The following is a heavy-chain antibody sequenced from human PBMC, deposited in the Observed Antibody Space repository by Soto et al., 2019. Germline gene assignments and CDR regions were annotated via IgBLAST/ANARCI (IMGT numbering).Heavy chain of an antibody. CDR1: GESFSRYV. Sequence: SEPLSLTCAVYGESFSRYVWTWIRQTPGKGLQWIGQINHSGSTNYNPTLKSRVTISVDTSKNQFSLKLTSVTAADTAVYYCARDKITGLFDYWGQGTLVTVSS. CDR2: INHSGST. D-gene: IGHD2-8*02. CDR3: ARDKITGLFDY. V-gene: IGHV4-34*01. J-gene: IGHJ4*02.